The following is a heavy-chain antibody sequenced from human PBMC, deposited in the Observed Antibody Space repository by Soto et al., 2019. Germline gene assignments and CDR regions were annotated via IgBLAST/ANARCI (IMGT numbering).Heavy chain of an antibody. J-gene: IGHJ4*02. V-gene: IGHV3-21*01. D-gene: IGHD3-9*01. CDR3: ARAAPRGYAILTGQKPYYFDY. CDR2: ISSSSSYI. Sequence: EVQLVESGGGLVKPGGSLRLSCAASGFTFSSYSMNWVRQAPGKGLEWVSSISSSSSYIYYADSVKGRFTISRDNAKNSLYLQMNSLRAEDTAVYYCARAAPRGYAILTGQKPYYFDYWGQGTLVTVSS. CDR1: GFTFSSYS.